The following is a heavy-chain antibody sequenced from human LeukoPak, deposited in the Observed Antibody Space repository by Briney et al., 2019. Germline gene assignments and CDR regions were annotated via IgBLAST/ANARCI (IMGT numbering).Heavy chain of an antibody. CDR1: GGSISSYY. D-gene: IGHD2/OR15-2a*01. Sequence: SETLSLTCTVSGGSISSYYWSWIRQPAGKGLEWIGRIYTSGSTNYNPSLRSRVTMSVDTSKNQFSLKLSSVTAADTAVYYCAGVAEYTYWFDPWGQGTLATVSS. CDR2: IYTSGST. V-gene: IGHV4-4*07. J-gene: IGHJ5*02. CDR3: AGVAEYTYWFDP.